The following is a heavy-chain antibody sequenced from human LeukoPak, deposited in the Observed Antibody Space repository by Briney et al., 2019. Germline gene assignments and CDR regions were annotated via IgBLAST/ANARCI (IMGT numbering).Heavy chain of an antibody. V-gene: IGHV3-21*01. Sequence: GGSLRLSCAASGFTFSSYSMNWVRQAPGKGLEWVSSISSSSSYIYYADSVKGRFTISRDNAKNSLYLQMNSLRAEDTAVYYCASEDIVVVPAAISGVAGVWGKGTTVTVSS. CDR3: ASEDIVVVPAAISGVAGV. CDR1: GFTFSSYS. CDR2: ISSSSSYI. J-gene: IGHJ6*04. D-gene: IGHD2-2*02.